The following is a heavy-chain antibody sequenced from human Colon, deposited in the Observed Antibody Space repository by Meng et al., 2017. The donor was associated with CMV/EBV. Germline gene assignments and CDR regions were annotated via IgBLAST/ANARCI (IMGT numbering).Heavy chain of an antibody. Sequence: GSLRLSCAASGFIFSSYGMNWVRQAPGKGLEWVAFMRYDGSKKYYADSVRGRFTISRDNSKNTLYLQMNSLRVDDTGVYYCARFLGNGWYDPWGQGTQVTVSS. CDR1: GFIFSSYG. CDR2: MRYDGSKK. V-gene: IGHV3-30*02. J-gene: IGHJ5*02. CDR3: ARFLGNGWYDP. D-gene: IGHD3-3*01.